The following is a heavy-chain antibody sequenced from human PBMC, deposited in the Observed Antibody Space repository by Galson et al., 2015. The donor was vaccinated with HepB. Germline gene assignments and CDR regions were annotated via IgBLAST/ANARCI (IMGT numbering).Heavy chain of an antibody. J-gene: IGHJ2*01. CDR3: ARRIRGAYCGGDCYWYFDL. CDR2: IIPIFGTA. CDR1: GGTFSSYA. D-gene: IGHD2-21*01. V-gene: IGHV1-69*13. Sequence: SVKVSCKASGGTFSSYAISWVRQAPGQGLEWMGGIIPIFGTANYAQKFQGRVTITADESTSTAYMELSSLRSEDTAVYYCARRIRGAYCGGDCYWYFDLWGRGTLVTVSS.